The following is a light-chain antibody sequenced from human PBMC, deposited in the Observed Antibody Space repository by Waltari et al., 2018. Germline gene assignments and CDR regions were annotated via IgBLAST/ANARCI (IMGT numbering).Light chain of an antibody. CDR2: SND. J-gene: IGLJ3*02. CDR3: ASWQDSLNGWV. CDR1: ISNIGNNA. Sequence: QSVLTQPPSASGTPGQRVTVSCSGSISNIGNNAVNWYQHLPGTAPKLLIYSNDQRPSGVPDRVSGSKSGTAASLSSSGRQSEDEAEYYCASWQDSLNGWVFGGGTKLTVL. V-gene: IGLV1-44*01.